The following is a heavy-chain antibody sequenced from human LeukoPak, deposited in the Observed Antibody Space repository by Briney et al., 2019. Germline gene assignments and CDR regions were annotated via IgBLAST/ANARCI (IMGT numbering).Heavy chain of an antibody. CDR3: ASLELNLIDY. CDR1: GFTFSSYS. D-gene: IGHD1-26*01. CDR2: ISSSSSTI. Sequence: GGSLRLSCAASGFTFSSYSMNWVRQAPGKGLEWVSYISSSSSTIYYADSVKGRFTISRDNAKNSLYLQMNSLRAEDTAVYYCASLELNLIDYWGQGTLVTVSS. J-gene: IGHJ4*02. V-gene: IGHV3-48*01.